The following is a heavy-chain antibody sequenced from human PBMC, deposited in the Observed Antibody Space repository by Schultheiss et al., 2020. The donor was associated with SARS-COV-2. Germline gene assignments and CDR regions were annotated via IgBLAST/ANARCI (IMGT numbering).Heavy chain of an antibody. D-gene: IGHD5-12*01. Sequence: SQTLSLTCTVSGGSLSGYYWSWIRQPPGKGLSYIGDIYYSGSTNYNPSLKSRVTISVDTSKNQFSLKLSSVTAADTAVYYCARDRGEWQRWIDYWGQGTLVTVSS. CDR2: IYYSGST. J-gene: IGHJ4*02. CDR1: GGSLSGYY. CDR3: ARDRGEWQRWIDY. V-gene: IGHV4-59*12.